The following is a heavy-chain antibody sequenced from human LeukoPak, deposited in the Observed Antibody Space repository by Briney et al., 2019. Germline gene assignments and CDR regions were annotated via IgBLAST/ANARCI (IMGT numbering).Heavy chain of an antibody. CDR1: GAFISTSNW. V-gene: IGHV4-4*02. J-gene: IGHJ3*02. D-gene: IGHD4-17*01. Sequence: SGTLSLTCAVSGAFISTSNWWSWVRQPPGKGLEWIGEIYHSGSTNYNPSLKSRVTISVDKSKNQFSLKLSSVTAADTAVYYCARDQETTVTSYAFDIWGQGTMVTVSS. CDR2: IYHSGST. CDR3: ARDQETTVTSYAFDI.